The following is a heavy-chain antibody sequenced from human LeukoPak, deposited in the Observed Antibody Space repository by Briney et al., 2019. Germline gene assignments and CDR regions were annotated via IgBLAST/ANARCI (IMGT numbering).Heavy chain of an antibody. Sequence: SETLSLTCTGSGRSIRSVYWNWIRQPAGKGLEWIGRVYTSGTTNYNPSLESRVTISVDSSRKHFSLKLSSVTAADTAVYYCARSPDYDSTGYDYWGQGTLVTVSS. V-gene: IGHV4-4*07. CDR3: ARSPDYDSTGYDY. J-gene: IGHJ4*02. CDR1: GRSIRSVY. CDR2: VYTSGTT. D-gene: IGHD3-22*01.